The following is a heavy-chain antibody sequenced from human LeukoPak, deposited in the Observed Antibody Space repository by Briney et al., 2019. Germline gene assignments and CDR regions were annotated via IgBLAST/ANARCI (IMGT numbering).Heavy chain of an antibody. J-gene: IGHJ6*03. CDR2: ISYDGSNK. Sequence: PGGSLRLSCAASGFTFSSYGMHWVRQAPGKGLEWVAVISYDGSNKYYADSVKGRFTISRDNSKNTLYLQMNSLRAEDTAVYYCARNYDFWSSPRGYMDVWGKGTTVTVSS. D-gene: IGHD3-3*01. CDR3: ARNYDFWSSPRGYMDV. V-gene: IGHV3-30*03. CDR1: GFTFSSYG.